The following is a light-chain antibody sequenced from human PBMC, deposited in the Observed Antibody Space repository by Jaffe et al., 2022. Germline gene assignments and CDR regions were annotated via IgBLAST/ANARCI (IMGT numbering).Light chain of an antibody. CDR3: QQSYTTPFT. CDR2: GAS. Sequence: DIQMTQSPSSLSASVGDRVTITCRASQTISSSLVWYQQTPGKAPRLLIYGASTSQSGVPSRFSGSGYGTDFALTINSLQPEDFATYHCQQSYTTPFTFGQGTRLEIK. J-gene: IGKJ2*01. V-gene: IGKV1-39*01. CDR1: QTISSS.